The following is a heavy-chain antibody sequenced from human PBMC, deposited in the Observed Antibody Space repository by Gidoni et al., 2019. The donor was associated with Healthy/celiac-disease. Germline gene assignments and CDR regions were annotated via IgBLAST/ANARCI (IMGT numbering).Heavy chain of an antibody. CDR2: ISWNSGSI. J-gene: IGHJ3*02. CDR1: GFTFDDYA. V-gene: IGHV3-9*01. Sequence: EVQLVESGGGLVQPGRSLRLSCAASGFTFDDYAMHWVRQAPGKGLEWVSGISWNSGSIGYADSVKGRFTIFRDNAKNSLYLQMNSLRAEDTALYYCAKGDRGGPGAFDIWGQGTMVTVSS. CDR3: AKGDRGGPGAFDI. D-gene: IGHD2-15*01.